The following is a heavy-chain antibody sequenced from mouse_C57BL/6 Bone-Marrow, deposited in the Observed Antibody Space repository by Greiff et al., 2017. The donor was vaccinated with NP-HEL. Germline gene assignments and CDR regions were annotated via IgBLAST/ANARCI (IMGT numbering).Heavy chain of an antibody. CDR1: GYTFTSYW. V-gene: IGHV1-72*01. Sequence: VQLQQPGAELVKPGASVKLSCKASGYTFTSYWMHWVKQRPGRGLEWIGRIDPNSGGTKYNEKFKSKATLTVDKHSSTAYMQLSSLTSEDSAVYYCARGGYSNCPFAYWGQGTLVTVSA. J-gene: IGHJ3*01. CDR2: IDPNSGGT. D-gene: IGHD2-5*01. CDR3: ARGGYSNCPFAY.